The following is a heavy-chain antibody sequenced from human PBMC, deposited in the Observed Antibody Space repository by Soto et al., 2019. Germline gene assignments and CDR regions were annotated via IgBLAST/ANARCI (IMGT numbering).Heavy chain of an antibody. J-gene: IGHJ4*02. V-gene: IGHV3-30-3*01. D-gene: IGHD6-19*01. CDR2: ISDDGSTK. CDR3: ARTTTVAGTPEFDY. Sequence: VQLEESGGGVVQPGRSLSLSCAASGFTFSSFSLHWVRQAPVKGLEWLSLISDDGSTKYNPDSVKGRFIISRDNSKNTLYLQLNSLRPEDTAVYYCARTTTVAGTPEFDYWGQGTLVTVSS. CDR1: GFTFSSFS.